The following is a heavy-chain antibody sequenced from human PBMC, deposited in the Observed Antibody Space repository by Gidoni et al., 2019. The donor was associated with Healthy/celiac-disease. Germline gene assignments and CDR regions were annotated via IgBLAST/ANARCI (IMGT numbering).Heavy chain of an antibody. CDR1: GFTFSSYG. CDR3: ARASRRLLWFGELLSPYYMDV. J-gene: IGHJ6*03. CDR2: IWYDGSNK. D-gene: IGHD3-10*01. V-gene: IGHV3-33*01. Sequence: QVQLVESGGGVVQPGRSLSLSCAASGFTFSSYGLPWVRQAPGKGLEWVAVIWYDGSNKYYADSVKGRFTISRDNSKNTLYLQMNSLRAEDTAVYYCARASRRLLWFGELLSPYYMDVWGKGTTVTVSS.